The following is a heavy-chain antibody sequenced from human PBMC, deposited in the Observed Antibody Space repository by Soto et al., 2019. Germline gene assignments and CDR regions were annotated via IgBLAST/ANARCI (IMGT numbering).Heavy chain of an antibody. J-gene: IGHJ4*02. CDR2: INSDGSST. CDR3: ARDFEY. V-gene: IGHV3-74*01. CDR1: GFTFSTFW. Sequence: EVQLVESGGGLVQPGGSLRLSCEASGFTFSTFWMHWVRQAPGKGLVWVSRINSDGSSTNYADSVKGRVTISRDNAKNTLYRPLNSLGPEDTAVYYCARDFEYWGQGTLVTVSS.